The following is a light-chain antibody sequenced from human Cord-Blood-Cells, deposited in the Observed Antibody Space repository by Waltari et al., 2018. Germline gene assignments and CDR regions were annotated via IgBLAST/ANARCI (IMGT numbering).Light chain of an antibody. Sequence: SYELTQPPSVSVSPGQTASITCSGVKLGGKYACWYQQKPGQSPVLVIYQDSKRPSGIPERFSGSNSGNTATLTISGTQAMDEADYYCQAWDSSTVVFGGGTKLTVL. CDR1: KLGGKY. V-gene: IGLV3-1*01. CDR3: QAWDSSTVV. CDR2: QDS. J-gene: IGLJ2*01.